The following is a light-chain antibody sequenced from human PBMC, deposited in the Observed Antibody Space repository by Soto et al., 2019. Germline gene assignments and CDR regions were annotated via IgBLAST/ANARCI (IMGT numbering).Light chain of an antibody. Sequence: IQMTQSPSSLSASLGDRVTITCRASENIIQYLNWYQQKPGKVPRLLVYGASRLETGVPSRFSASGFGTEFTLTIRGLQSEDFATYYCQHSYTAPCTFGQGTKV. CDR3: QHSYTAPCT. CDR1: ENIIQY. J-gene: IGKJ1*01. V-gene: IGKV1-39*01. CDR2: GAS.